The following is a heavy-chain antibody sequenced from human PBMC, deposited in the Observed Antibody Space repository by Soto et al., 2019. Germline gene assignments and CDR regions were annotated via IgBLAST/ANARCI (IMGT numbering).Heavy chain of an antibody. CDR3: ERVVVRGVNRGFAIDY. Sequence: GGSVRLSCAASGCTFSSYEWNWVRQAPGKGLEWVADISSSGRTIYYADSVRGRFTISRDNAKNLLYLQMNSLRAEDTAVCYCERVVVRGVNRGFAIDYWGQGTLVTVSS. V-gene: IGHV3-48*03. D-gene: IGHD3-10*01. J-gene: IGHJ4*02. CDR2: ISSSGRTI. CDR1: GCTFSSYE.